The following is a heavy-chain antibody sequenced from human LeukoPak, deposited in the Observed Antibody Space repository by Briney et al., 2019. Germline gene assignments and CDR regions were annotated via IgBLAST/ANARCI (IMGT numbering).Heavy chain of an antibody. CDR3: AREGHGGAIDY. V-gene: IGHV3-23*01. J-gene: IGHJ4*02. D-gene: IGHD1-26*01. CDR1: GFTFSIYA. Sequence: GGSLRLSCAASGFTFSIYAMSWVRQAPGKGLEWVSSISGTSGNTYYADSVKGRFAISRDNSKDTLYLQMNSLRTEDTAVCYCAREGHGGAIDYWGQGTLVTVSS. CDR2: ISGTSGNT.